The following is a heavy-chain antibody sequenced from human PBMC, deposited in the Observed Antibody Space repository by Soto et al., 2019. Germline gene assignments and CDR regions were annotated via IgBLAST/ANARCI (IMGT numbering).Heavy chain of an antibody. CDR1: GFTFSTYG. V-gene: IGHV3-30*18. CDR3: AKDMVRHTKTDGHNYDS. Sequence: QVQLVESGGGVVPPGRSLRLSCSAFGFTFSTYGMHWVRQAPGKGLEWVAVVSNDGSKEYYADSVKARFTISRDNSKKMVYLQMNSLRPEDTAVDYCAKDMVRHTKTDGHNYDSWGQGNMVTVSS. CDR2: VSNDGSKE. J-gene: IGHJ4*02. D-gene: IGHD2-21*01.